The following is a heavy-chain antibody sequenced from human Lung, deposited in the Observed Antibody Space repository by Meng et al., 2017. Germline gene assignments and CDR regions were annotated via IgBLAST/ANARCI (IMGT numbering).Heavy chain of an antibody. CDR1: GFSFTYAL. V-gene: IGHV3-15*01. Sequence: VQVVECGVGLVKLGGSCSLTCVASGFSFTYALMSWVRQARGKGLEWVGRIKSNSSGGTTDYAAPVKGRFTISRDDSKNTLYLQMNSLITEDTAVYFCATGAAAADHWGQGTLVTVSS. D-gene: IGHD6-13*01. J-gene: IGHJ4*02. CDR3: ATGAAAADH. CDR2: IKSNSSGGTT.